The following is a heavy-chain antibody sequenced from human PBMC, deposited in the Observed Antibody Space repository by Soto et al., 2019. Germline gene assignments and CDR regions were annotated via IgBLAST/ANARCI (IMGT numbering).Heavy chain of an antibody. D-gene: IGHD3-3*01. CDR3: ARAYDFSSLWFDP. CDR1: GGSISSYD. Sequence: PSETLCLTCTVSGGSISSYDGSWIRQPPGKGLEWIGYIYYSGSTNYNPSLKSRVTISVDTSKNQFSLKLSSVTAADTAVYYCARAYDFSSLWFDPWGQGTLVTVSS. CDR2: IYYSGST. V-gene: IGHV4-59*01. J-gene: IGHJ5*02.